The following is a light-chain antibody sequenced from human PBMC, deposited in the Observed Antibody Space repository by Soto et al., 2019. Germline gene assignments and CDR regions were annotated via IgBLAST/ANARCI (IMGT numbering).Light chain of an antibody. CDR1: SSDVGSYDL. V-gene: IGLV2-23*02. CDR3: CSYASFTTVV. Sequence: QSVLTQPASVSGSPGQSITISCTGPSSDVGSYDLVSWYQHHPGKAPQLLVYEVTKRPSGVSNRFSGSKSGNTASLTISGLQAEDEANYYCCSYASFTTVVFGGGTQLTVL. CDR2: EVT. J-gene: IGLJ2*01.